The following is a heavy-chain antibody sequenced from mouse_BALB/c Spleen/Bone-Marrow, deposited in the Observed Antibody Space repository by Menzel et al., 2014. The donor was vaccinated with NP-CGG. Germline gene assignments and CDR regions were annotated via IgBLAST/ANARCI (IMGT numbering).Heavy chain of an antibody. CDR3: ARYYDYDGDYFDY. J-gene: IGHJ2*01. CDR2: ITYSGST. D-gene: IGHD2-4*01. V-gene: IGHV3-2*02. CDR1: GYSITSDYA. Sequence: EVKLMESGPGLVKPSQSLSLTCTVTGYSITSDYAWNWIRQFPGNKLEWMGYITYSGSTSYNPSLKSRISITRDTSKNQFFLQLNSVTTEDTATYYCARYYDYDGDYFDYWGQGTTLTVSS.